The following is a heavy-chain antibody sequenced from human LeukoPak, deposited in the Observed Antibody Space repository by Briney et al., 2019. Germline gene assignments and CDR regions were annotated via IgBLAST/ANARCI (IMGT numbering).Heavy chain of an antibody. J-gene: IGHJ4*02. CDR3: ARYHYSGSGSYCD. V-gene: IGHV1-69*01. Sequence: SVKVSCKASGGTFSSYAISWVRQAPGQGLEWMGGIIPIFGTANYAQKFQGRVTITADESTSTAYMELSSLRSEAPAVYYCARYHYSGSGSYCDWGQGTLVTVSS. D-gene: IGHD3-10*01. CDR1: GGTFSSYA. CDR2: IIPIFGTA.